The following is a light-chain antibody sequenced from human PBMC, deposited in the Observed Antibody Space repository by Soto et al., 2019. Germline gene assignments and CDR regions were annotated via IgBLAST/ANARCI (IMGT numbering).Light chain of an antibody. J-gene: IGKJ5*01. CDR2: SAS. V-gene: IGKV1-27*01. Sequence: DTQMTQSPSSLSASVGDRVTITCRASQAISNYLAWWQQKPGKVPKLLIYSASTLQSGVPSRFSGSGSGTDFTLTISSLQPEDVSTYYCQKCSSAPLTFGQGTRLAIK. CDR1: QAISNY. CDR3: QKCSSAPLT.